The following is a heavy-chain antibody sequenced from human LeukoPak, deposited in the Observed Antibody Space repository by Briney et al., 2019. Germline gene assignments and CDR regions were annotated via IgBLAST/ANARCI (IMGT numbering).Heavy chain of an antibody. D-gene: IGHD1-26*01. V-gene: IGHV1-24*01. CDR3: ATGLYSGSYRYAFDI. CDR1: GYTLTELS. Sequence: ASVKVSCKVSGYTLTELSMHWVRQAPGKGLEWRGGFDPEDGETIYAQKFQGRVTMTEDTSTDTAYMELSSLRSEDTAVYYCATGLYSGSYRYAFDIWGQGTMVTVSS. J-gene: IGHJ3*02. CDR2: FDPEDGET.